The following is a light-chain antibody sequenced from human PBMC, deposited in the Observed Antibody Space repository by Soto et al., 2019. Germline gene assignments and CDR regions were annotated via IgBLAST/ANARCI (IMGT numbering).Light chain of an antibody. CDR1: QSLLYINGYNY. V-gene: IGKV2-28*01. CDR2: SAS. J-gene: IGKJ3*01. CDR3: MQARQTPFT. Sequence: DFVLTQSPLSLPVTPGEPASISSTSGQSLLYINGYNYLDWYLQKPGQPPKLLIYSASNRASGVPARFSGSGSGTDFTLKISRVEAEDVGVYFCMQARQTPFTFGPGTKVDIK.